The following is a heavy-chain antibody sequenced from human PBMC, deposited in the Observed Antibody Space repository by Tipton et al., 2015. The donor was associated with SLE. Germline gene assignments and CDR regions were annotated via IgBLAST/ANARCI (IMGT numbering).Heavy chain of an antibody. D-gene: IGHD3-22*01. Sequence: TLSLTCAVYGGSFSGYYWSWIRQPPGKGLEWFGEINHSGSTNYNPSLKSRVTISVDTSKNQFSLKLSSVTAADTAVYYCARSGEYSSGYPDAFDIWGQGTMVTVSS. CDR3: ARSGEYSSGYPDAFDI. CDR2: INHSGST. V-gene: IGHV4-34*01. CDR1: GGSFSGYY. J-gene: IGHJ3*02.